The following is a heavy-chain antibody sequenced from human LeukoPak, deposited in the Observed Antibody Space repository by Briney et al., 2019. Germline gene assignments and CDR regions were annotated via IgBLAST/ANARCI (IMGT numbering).Heavy chain of an antibody. CDR2: IYYSGRT. V-gene: IGHV4-59*01. J-gene: IGHJ6*03. D-gene: IGHD3-10*01. CDR3: ARSVAGSGFYSYYMDV. Sequence: SETLCLTCAVSGGSISSYYWSCIPQPPGQGLEWVWYIYYSGRTKYTPTLKSRVTISIDTSKNQFSLKLSCVTAADTAVYYCARSVAGSGFYSYYMDVWGKGTTVTVSS. CDR1: GGSISSYY.